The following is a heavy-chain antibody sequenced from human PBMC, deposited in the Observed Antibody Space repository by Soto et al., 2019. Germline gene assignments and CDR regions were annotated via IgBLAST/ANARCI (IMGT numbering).Heavy chain of an antibody. D-gene: IGHD6-13*01. CDR2: INHSGST. CDR3: ARGSAAAGRGPLPTLFDY. CDR1: GGSFSGYY. V-gene: IGHV4-34*01. Sequence: SETLSLTCAVYGGSFSGYYWSWIRQPPGKGLEWIGEINHSGSTNYNPSLKSRVTISVDTSKNQFSLKLSSVTAADTAVYYCARGSAAAGRGPLPTLFDYWGQGTLVTVSS. J-gene: IGHJ4*02.